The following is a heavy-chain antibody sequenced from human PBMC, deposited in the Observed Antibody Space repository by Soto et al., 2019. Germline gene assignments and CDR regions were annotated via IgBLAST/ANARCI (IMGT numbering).Heavy chain of an antibody. J-gene: IGHJ4*02. CDR1: GASISRDH. CDR2: EYSGST. V-gene: IGHV4-59*08. Sequence: QVQLQESGPGLVKPSETLSLTCTVSGASISRDHWNWIRQPPGKGLEWIGEYSGSTNYNPSLKSRVTISVDTSKTQFSWKLSSVTAADTAVYFCATYTSDGGGRGHWGQGTLVTVSS. D-gene: IGHD6-19*01. CDR3: ATYTSDGGGRGH.